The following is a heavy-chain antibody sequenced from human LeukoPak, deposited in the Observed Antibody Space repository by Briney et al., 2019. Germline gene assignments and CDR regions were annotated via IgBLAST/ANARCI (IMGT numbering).Heavy chain of an antibody. CDR2: ISGSGGST. V-gene: IGHV3-23*01. CDR1: GFSLSSYA. Sequence: PGGSLRLSCTVSGFSLSSYAMSWVRQAPGKGLEWVSAISGSGGSTYYADSVKGRFTISRDNSKNTLYLQMNSLRAEDTAVYYCAKSPGYYYYMDVWGKGTTVTVSS. J-gene: IGHJ6*03. CDR3: AKSPGYYYYMDV.